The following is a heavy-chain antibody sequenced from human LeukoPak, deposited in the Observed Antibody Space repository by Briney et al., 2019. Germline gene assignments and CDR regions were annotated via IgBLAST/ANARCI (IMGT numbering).Heavy chain of an antibody. CDR3: ARDGEYSNSWYDFDS. D-gene: IGHD6-13*01. CDR2: ISSSSRYI. J-gene: IGHJ4*02. CDR1: GFTFSSYS. V-gene: IGHV3-21*01. Sequence: GGSLRLSCAASGFTFSSYSMNWVRQAPGKGLEWVSSISSSSRYIYYADSVKGRFTISRDNAKNSVDLQMNSLRAEDTAVYYCARDGEYSNSWYDFDSWGQGTLVTVSS.